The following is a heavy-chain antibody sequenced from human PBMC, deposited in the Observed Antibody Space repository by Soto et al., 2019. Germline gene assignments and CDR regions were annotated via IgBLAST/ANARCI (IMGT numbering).Heavy chain of an antibody. CDR3: AHSYYDSSGYYPADY. CDR2: IYWDDDK. D-gene: IGHD3-22*01. CDR1: GFSLSSNGVG. V-gene: IGHV2-5*02. J-gene: IGHJ4*02. Sequence: SGPTLVNPTQTLTLTCSFSGFSLSSNGVGVGWIRQAPGKALEWLALIYWDDDKRYSPSLKSRLTITKDTSKNQVVLTMTNMDPVDTATYYCAHSYYDSSGYYPADYWGQGTLVTVSS.